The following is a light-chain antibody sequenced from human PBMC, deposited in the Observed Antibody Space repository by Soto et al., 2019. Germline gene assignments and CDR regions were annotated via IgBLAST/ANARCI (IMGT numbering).Light chain of an antibody. V-gene: IGLV2-14*01. J-gene: IGLJ2*01. Sequence: QSALTQPASVSGSPGQSITISCTGTSSDVGGYNYVSWYQQHPGKAPKLMIYDVINRPSGVSNRFSGSKSGNTASLTISGLHAEDEADYYCSSYTSSSTLVFGGGTKLTVL. CDR1: SSDVGGYNY. CDR3: SSYTSSSTLV. CDR2: DVI.